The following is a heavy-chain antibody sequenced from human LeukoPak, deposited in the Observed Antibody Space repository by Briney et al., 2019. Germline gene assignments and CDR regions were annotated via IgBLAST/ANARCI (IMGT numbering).Heavy chain of an antibody. V-gene: IGHV3-21*01. CDR3: ARNRGYQQFDY. Sequence: GGSLRLSCAASGFTFNDYHMNWVRQTPGKGLEWVSSISTGSEFIYYADSVRGRFTISRDNAKNSLYLQMNNLRAEDTAVYYCARNRGYQQFDYWGQGTLVTVSS. CDR1: GFTFNDYH. J-gene: IGHJ4*02. CDR2: ISTGSEFI. D-gene: IGHD2-2*01.